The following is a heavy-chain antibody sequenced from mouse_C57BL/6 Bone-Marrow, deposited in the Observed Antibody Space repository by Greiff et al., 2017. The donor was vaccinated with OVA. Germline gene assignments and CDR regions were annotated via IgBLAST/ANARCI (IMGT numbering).Heavy chain of an antibody. V-gene: IGHV5-4*01. CDR3: ARGGYYSWFAY. D-gene: IGHD2-3*01. CDR2: ISDGGSYT. J-gene: IGHJ3*01. Sequence: EVQLQESGGGLVKPGGSLKLSCAASGFTFSSYAMSWVRQTPEKRLEWVATISDGGSYTYYPDNVKGRFTISRDNDNNNLYLQMSHLKSEDTAMYYCARGGYYSWFAYWGQGTLVTVSA. CDR1: GFTFSSYA.